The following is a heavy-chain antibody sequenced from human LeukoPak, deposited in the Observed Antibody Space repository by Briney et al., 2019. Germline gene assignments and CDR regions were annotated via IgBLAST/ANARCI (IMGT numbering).Heavy chain of an antibody. V-gene: IGHV3-15*01. Sequence: GGSLRLSCAASGFTFGNAWMSWVRQAPGKGLEWVGRIKSKTDGGTTDYAAPVKGRFTISRDDSKNTLYLQMNSLKTEDTAVYYCTTGGQWLEPLYYYYYYMDVWGKGTTVTVSS. CDR2: IKSKTDGGTT. D-gene: IGHD6-19*01. J-gene: IGHJ6*03. CDR3: TTGGQWLEPLYYYYYYMDV. CDR1: GFTFGNAW.